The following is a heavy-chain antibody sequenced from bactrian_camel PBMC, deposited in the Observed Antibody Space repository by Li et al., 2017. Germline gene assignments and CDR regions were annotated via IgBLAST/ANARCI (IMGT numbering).Heavy chain of an antibody. CDR3: ATGSFGY. CDR2: INSGGGGST. V-gene: IGHV3S40*01. J-gene: IGHJ6*01. D-gene: IGHD5*01. CDR1: EFTFSKYV. Sequence: DVQLVESGGNLVQPGGSLRLSCAASEFTFSKYVMTWVRRAPGKGLEWVSTINSGGGGSTYYADSVKGRFTISRDNAKNTLYLQLNSLKSEDTALYYCATGSFGYWGQGTQVTVS.